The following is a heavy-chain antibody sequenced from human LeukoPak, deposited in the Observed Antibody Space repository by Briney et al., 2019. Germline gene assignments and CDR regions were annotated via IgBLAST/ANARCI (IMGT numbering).Heavy chain of an antibody. Sequence: SETLSLTCTVSGGSISSSSYYWGWIRQPPGKGVEWIGSIYYSGSTYNNPSLKSRVTISVDTSKNQFSLKLSSVTAADTAVYYCAPDPNGFDYWGQGTLVTVSS. V-gene: IGHV4-39*01. J-gene: IGHJ4*02. CDR1: GGSISSSSYY. CDR2: IYYSGST. CDR3: APDPNGFDY.